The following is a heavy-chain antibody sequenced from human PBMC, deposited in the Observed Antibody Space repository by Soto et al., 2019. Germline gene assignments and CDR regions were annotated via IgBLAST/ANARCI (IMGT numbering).Heavy chain of an antibody. J-gene: IGHJ5*02. Sequence: QVQLVQSGAEVKKPGSSVKVSCKASGGTFSSYTISWVRQAPGQGLEWMGRIIPILGIANYAQKFQGRVTITADKSTSTAYMELSSLRSEDTAVYYCARYSGYDYDWFDPWGQGTQVTVSS. D-gene: IGHD5-12*01. CDR1: GGTFSSYT. CDR3: ARYSGYDYDWFDP. CDR2: IIPILGIA. V-gene: IGHV1-69*02.